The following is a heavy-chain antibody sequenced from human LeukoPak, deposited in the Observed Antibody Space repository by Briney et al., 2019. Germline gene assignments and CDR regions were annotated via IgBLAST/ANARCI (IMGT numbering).Heavy chain of an antibody. Sequence: GGSLRLSCAASGFTFSSYSMNWVRQAPGKGLEWVSSISSSSSYIYYADSVKGRFTISRDNAKNSLYLQMNSLRAEDTAVYYCARAFPSAYYYMDVWGKGTTVTVSS. CDR2: ISSSSSYI. J-gene: IGHJ6*03. V-gene: IGHV3-21*04. CDR1: GFTFSSYS. CDR3: ARAFPSAYYYMDV.